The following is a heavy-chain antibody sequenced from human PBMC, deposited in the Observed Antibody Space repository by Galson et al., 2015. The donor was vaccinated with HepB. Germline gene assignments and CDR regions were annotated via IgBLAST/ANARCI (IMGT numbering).Heavy chain of an antibody. CDR1: GFTFGDYA. CDR2: IRSKAYGGTT. CDR3: TRDDFWSGYYPPNDY. V-gene: IGHV3-49*03. D-gene: IGHD3-3*01. J-gene: IGHJ4*02. Sequence: SLRLSCAASGFTFGDYAMSWFRQAPGKGLEWVGFIRSKAYGGTTEYAASVKGRFTISRDDSKSIAYLQMNSLKTEDTAVYYCTRDDFWSGYYPPNDYWGQGTLVTVSS.